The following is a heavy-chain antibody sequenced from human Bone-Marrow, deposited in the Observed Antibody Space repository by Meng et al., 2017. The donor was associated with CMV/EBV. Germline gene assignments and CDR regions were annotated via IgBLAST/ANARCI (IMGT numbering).Heavy chain of an antibody. CDR2: ISYDGSNK. V-gene: IGHV3-30*18. Sequence: CAASGFTFSSYGMHWVRQAPGKGLEWVAVISYDGSNKYYADSVKGRFTISRDNSKNTLYLQMNSLRAEDTAVYYCAKETGQYGGWFDPWGQETLVTVSS. CDR1: GFTFSSYG. D-gene: IGHD1-14*01. J-gene: IGHJ5*02. CDR3: AKETGQYGGWFDP.